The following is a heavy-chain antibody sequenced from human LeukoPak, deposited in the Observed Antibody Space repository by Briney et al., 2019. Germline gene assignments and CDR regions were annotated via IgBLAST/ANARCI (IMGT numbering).Heavy chain of an antibody. CDR2: ISSSSSYI. CDR1: GFTFSSYS. J-gene: IGHJ4*02. Sequence: GSLRLSCAASGFTFSSYSMNWVRQAPGKGLEWVSSISSSSSYIYYADSVKGRFTISRDNAKNSLYLQMYSLRAEDTAVYYCARVSSRGSHYDYWGQGTLVTVSS. V-gene: IGHV3-21*01. D-gene: IGHD1-26*01. CDR3: ARVSSRGSHYDY.